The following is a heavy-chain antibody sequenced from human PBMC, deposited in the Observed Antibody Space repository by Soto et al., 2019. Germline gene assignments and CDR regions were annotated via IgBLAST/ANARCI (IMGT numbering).Heavy chain of an antibody. V-gene: IGHV1-8*01. CDR2: MNPNSGNT. CDR3: ARGFWSGYYFHPYYYYYYMDV. D-gene: IGHD3-3*01. J-gene: IGHJ6*03. Sequence: ASVKVSCKASGYTFTSYDINWVRQATGQRLEWKGWMNPNSGNTGYAQKFQGRVTMTRNTSISTAYMELSSLRSEDTAVYYCARGFWSGYYFHPYYYYYYMDVWGQGTTVTVSS. CDR1: GYTFTSYD.